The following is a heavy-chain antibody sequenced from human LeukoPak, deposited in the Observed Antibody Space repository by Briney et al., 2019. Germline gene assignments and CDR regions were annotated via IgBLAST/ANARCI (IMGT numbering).Heavy chain of an antibody. V-gene: IGHV4-59*01. J-gene: IGHJ4*02. D-gene: IGHD6-19*01. CDR1: GGSISGYY. CDR2: IYYSGST. Sequence: SETPSLTCTVSGGSISGYYWSWIRQPPGKGLEWIGYIYYSGSTNYNPSLKSRVTISVDTSKNQFSLKLSSVTAADTAVYYCARERVAVAGRTIDYWGQGTLVTVSS. CDR3: ARERVAVAGRTIDY.